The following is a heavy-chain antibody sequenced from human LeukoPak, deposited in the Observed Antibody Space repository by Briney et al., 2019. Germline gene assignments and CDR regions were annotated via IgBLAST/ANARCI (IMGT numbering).Heavy chain of an antibody. V-gene: IGHV3-23*01. CDR2: LSGSGNTT. J-gene: IGHJ4*02. CDR3: AKRGGDY. D-gene: IGHD3-16*01. CDR1: GFTFTTYA. Sequence: GGSLRLSCAASGFTFTTYAMSWVRQAPGKGLEGVSSLSGSGNTTYYADSVKGRFTISRDNSKNTLYLQMNSLGADDTAVYYSAKRGGDYWGQGTLVTVSS.